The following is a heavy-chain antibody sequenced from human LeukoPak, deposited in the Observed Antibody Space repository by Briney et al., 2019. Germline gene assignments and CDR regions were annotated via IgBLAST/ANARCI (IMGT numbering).Heavy chain of an antibody. CDR2: IYYSGST. D-gene: IGHD3-16*02. Sequence: SETLSLNCTGSGCTISSYYWSWIRQPPGKGLEWIGDIYYSGSTNYNPSLKSRFTISVDTSRNQFYLKLSSVTDAATVVYYCAREAVTFGGFIAAFDYWGQGTLVTVSS. J-gene: IGHJ4*02. CDR3: AREAVTFGGFIAAFDY. CDR1: GCTISSYY. V-gene: IGHV4-59*01.